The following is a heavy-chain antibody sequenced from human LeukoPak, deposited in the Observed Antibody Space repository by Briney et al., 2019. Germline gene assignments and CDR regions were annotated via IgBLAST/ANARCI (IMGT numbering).Heavy chain of an antibody. CDR3: ARDPQSGLIAASFLFDP. CDR1: GYTFTGYY. J-gene: IGHJ5*02. V-gene: IGHV1-2*02. Sequence: ASVKVSCKASGYTFTGYYMHWVRQAPGQGLEWMGWINPNSGGTNYAQGFKGRVTLTKDTSISTAYMELSRLRSDDTAVYYCARDPQSGLIAASFLFDPWGQGTLVTVSS. CDR2: INPNSGGT. D-gene: IGHD6-6*01.